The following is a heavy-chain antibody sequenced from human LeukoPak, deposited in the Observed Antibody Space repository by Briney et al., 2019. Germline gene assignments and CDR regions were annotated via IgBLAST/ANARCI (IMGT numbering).Heavy chain of an antibody. Sequence: GGSLRLSCAASGFTFSNYAFHWVRQAPGKGLEWVAVISHDGSKEYYADSVEGRFTISRDNSMNTLYLQMNSLRREDTAVFSCARERSSGSYYDHWGQGTLVTVSS. D-gene: IGHD1-26*01. J-gene: IGHJ4*02. V-gene: IGHV3-30*04. CDR3: ARERSSGSYYDH. CDR1: GFTFSNYA. CDR2: ISHDGSKE.